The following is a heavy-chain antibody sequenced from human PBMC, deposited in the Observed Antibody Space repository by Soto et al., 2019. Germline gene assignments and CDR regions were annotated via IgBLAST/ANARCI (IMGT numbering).Heavy chain of an antibody. D-gene: IGHD6-6*01. CDR1: GFTFSDYY. CDR2: ISSSGSTI. CDR3: ARARWRRGGVRYYYYGMDV. Sequence: GGSLRLSCAASGFTFSDYYMSWIRQAPGKGLEWVSYISSSGSTIYYADSVKGRFTISRDNSKNTLYLQMNSLRAEDTAVYYCARARWRRGGVRYYYYGMDVWGQGTTVTVSS. V-gene: IGHV3-11*04. J-gene: IGHJ6*02.